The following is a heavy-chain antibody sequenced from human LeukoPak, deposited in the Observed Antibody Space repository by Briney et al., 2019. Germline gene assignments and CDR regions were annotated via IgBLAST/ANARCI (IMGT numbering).Heavy chain of an antibody. CDR3: ARSPRYSRLNRG. CDR1: GFTFSTYS. CDR2: ISSSSSYI. V-gene: IGHV3-21*01. D-gene: IGHD6-13*01. Sequence: GGSLRLSCATSGFTFSTYSMNWVRQAPGKWLVWVSSISSSSSYIYYADSVKGRFTISRDNAKNSLYLQMNSLRDEDTALYYCARSPRYSRLNRGWGQGTLVTVSS. J-gene: IGHJ4*02.